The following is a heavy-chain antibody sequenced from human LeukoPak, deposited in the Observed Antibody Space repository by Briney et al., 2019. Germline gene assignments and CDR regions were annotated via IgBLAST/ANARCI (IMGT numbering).Heavy chain of an antibody. D-gene: IGHD2-2*01. CDR2: ISYDGSNK. CDR3: AKASMRYCSSTSCSYFDY. J-gene: IGHJ4*02. V-gene: IGHV3-30*18. CDR1: GFTFSSYG. Sequence: PGRSLRLSCAASGFTFSSYGMHWVRQAPGKGLEWVVVISYDGSNKYYADSVKGRFTISRDNSKNSLYLQMNSLRAEDTAVYYCAKASMRYCSSTSCSYFDYWGQGNLVTVSS.